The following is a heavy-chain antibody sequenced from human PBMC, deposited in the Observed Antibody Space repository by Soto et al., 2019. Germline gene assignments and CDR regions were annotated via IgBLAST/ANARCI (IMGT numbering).Heavy chain of an antibody. J-gene: IGHJ2*01. CDR2: IYYSGST. CDR1: GGSISSGSYY. V-gene: IGHV4-61*01. D-gene: IGHD4-17*01. Sequence: QVQLQESGPGLVKPAETLSLTCTVSGGSISSGSYYWSWIRQHPGKGVEWIGYIYYSGSTNYNPSLKSRVTISVDTLKNQFSLKLSSVTAAVTAVYYFESTPRFPTTVTTYWYFDLWGRGTLVTVSS. CDR3: ESTPRFPTTVTTYWYFDL.